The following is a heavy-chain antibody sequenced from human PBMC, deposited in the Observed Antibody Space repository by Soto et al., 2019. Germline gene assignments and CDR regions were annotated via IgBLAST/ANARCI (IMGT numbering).Heavy chain of an antibody. V-gene: IGHV4-39*01. CDR1: GGSISSSSYY. J-gene: IGHJ5*02. Sequence: QLQLQESGPGLVKPSETLSLTCTVSGGSISSSSYYWGWIRQPPGKGLEWIGRIYYSGSTYYNPSLKSRVTISVDTSKNQFSLKLSSVTAADTAVYYCARQGDIVVVPAAIPDENWFDPWGQGTLVTVSS. CDR2: IYYSGST. CDR3: ARQGDIVVVPAAIPDENWFDP. D-gene: IGHD2-2*01.